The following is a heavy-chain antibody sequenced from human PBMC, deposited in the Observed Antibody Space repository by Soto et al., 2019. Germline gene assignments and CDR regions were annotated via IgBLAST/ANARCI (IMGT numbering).Heavy chain of an antibody. Sequence: QMQLVQSGPEVKKPGTSLRVSCKASGFTFRSSAVHWVRQARGQRLEWLGWTVIVSGKTNYAQKFQERVRITTDMSTSTVFMDLNNLTSADTAVYYCAADVGPRVLGLWGQGTVVTVSS. CDR2: TVIVSGKT. CDR3: AADVGPRVLGL. D-gene: IGHD1-26*01. CDR1: GFTFRSSA. J-gene: IGHJ1*01. V-gene: IGHV1-58*01.